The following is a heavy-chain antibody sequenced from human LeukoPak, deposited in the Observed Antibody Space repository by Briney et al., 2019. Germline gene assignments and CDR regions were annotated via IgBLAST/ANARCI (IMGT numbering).Heavy chain of an antibody. CDR1: GGSISSYY. V-gene: IGHV4-59*01. J-gene: IGHJ5*02. CDR2: IYYSGST. Sequence: SETLSLTCTVSGGSISSYYWSWIRQPPGKGLEWIGYIYYSGSTNYNPSLKSRVTISVDTCKNQFSLKLSSVTAADTAVYYCARSRGATRGWFDPWGQGTLVTVSS. CDR3: ARSRGATRGWFDP. D-gene: IGHD1-26*01.